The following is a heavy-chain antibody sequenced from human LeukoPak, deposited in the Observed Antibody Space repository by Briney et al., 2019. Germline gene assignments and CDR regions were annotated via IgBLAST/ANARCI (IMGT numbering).Heavy chain of an antibody. V-gene: IGHV3-21*01. CDR2: ISSSSSYI. CDR3: ARDLSDRRRALGY. J-gene: IGHJ4*02. Sequence: GGSLRLSCAASGFTFSSYSMNWVRQAPGKGLEWVSSISSSSSYIYYADSVKGRFTISRDNAKNSLYLQMNSLRAEDTAVYYCARDLSDRRRALGYWGQGTLVTVSS. CDR1: GFTFSSYS. D-gene: IGHD2/OR15-2a*01.